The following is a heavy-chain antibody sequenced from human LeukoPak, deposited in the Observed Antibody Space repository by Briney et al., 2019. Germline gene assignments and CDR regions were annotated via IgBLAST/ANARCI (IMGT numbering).Heavy chain of an antibody. J-gene: IGHJ5*02. D-gene: IGHD1-7*01. Sequence: GASVKVSCKASGGTFSSYAIIWVRQAPGQGLEWMGGIIPIFGTANYAQKFQGRVTINTDESTSTAYMGLSSLRSEDTAVYCCARDNYAGANWFDPWGQGTLVTVSS. CDR3: ARDNYAGANWFDP. CDR1: GGTFSSYA. CDR2: IIPIFGTA. V-gene: IGHV1-69*05.